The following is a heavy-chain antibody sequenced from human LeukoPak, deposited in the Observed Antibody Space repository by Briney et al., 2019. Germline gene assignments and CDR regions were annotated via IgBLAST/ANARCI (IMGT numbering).Heavy chain of an antibody. Sequence: ASVKVSCKASGYTFTSYGISWVRQAPGQGSEWMGWISAYNGNTNYAQKLQGRVTMTTDASTSTAYMELRSLRSDDTAVYYCARDSTFDYYDSSGYYYPAIDYWGQGTLVTVSS. V-gene: IGHV1-18*01. CDR1: GYTFTSYG. CDR2: ISAYNGNT. CDR3: ARDSTFDYYDSSGYYYPAIDY. J-gene: IGHJ4*02. D-gene: IGHD3-22*01.